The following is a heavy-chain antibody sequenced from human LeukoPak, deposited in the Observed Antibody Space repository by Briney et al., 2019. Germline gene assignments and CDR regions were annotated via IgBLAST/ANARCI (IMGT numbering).Heavy chain of an antibody. V-gene: IGHV3-23*01. Sequence: GGSLRLSCAASAFTFSSYTMSWVRQAPGKGLEWVSAISNSGGSTYYADSVKGRFTISRDNSKNTVYPQMNSLRAEDTAVYYCAKDGYVSWAYQLSHFDYWGQGTLVTVSS. J-gene: IGHJ4*02. D-gene: IGHD2-2*03. CDR1: AFTFSSYT. CDR3: AKDGYVSWAYQLSHFDY. CDR2: ISNSGGST.